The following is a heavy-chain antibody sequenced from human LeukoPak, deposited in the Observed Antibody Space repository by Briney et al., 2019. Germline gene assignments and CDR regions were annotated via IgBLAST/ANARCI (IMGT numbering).Heavy chain of an antibody. V-gene: IGHV3-30*02. CDR2: IRYDGSDK. CDR1: GFSLGDHG. D-gene: IGHD3-22*01. J-gene: IGHJ5*02. CDR3: AKEGGYYYDSSPFDP. Sequence: PGGSLRLSCVASGFSLGDHGMSWVRQAPGKGPEWVAFIRYDGSDKFYADSVKGRFTISRDDSKNMVFLQMNSLRPEDTAFYYCAKEGGYYYDSSPFDPWGQGTLVTVSS.